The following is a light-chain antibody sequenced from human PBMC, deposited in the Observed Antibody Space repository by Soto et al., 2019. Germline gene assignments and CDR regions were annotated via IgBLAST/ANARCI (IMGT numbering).Light chain of an antibody. V-gene: IGKV3-15*01. CDR1: QSVSSN. CDR3: QQYNNWWT. J-gene: IGKJ1*01. Sequence: LVLTQSPGTLSVSPGERATLSCRASQSVSSNLAWYQQKPGQAPRLLIYGASTRATGIPARFSGSGSGTEFTLTISSLQSEDFAVYYCQQYNNWWTFGQGTKVEIK. CDR2: GAS.